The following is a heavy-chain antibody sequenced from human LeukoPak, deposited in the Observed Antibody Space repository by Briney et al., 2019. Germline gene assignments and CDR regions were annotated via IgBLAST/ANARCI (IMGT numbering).Heavy chain of an antibody. J-gene: IGHJ5*02. D-gene: IGHD5-24*01. Sequence: GESLKISCKGSGYSFTSYWIGWVRQMPGKGLKWMGIIYPGDSDTRYSPSFQGQVTISADKSISTAYLQWSSLKASDTAMYYCARRRGYKWLQWGWFDPWGQGTLVTVSS. CDR1: GYSFTSYW. CDR2: IYPGDSDT. V-gene: IGHV5-51*01. CDR3: ARRRGYKWLQWGWFDP.